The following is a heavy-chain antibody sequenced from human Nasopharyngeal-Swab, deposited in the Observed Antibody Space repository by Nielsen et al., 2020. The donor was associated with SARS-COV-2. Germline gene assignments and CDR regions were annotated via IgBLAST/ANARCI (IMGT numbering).Heavy chain of an antibody. Sequence: GESLRLSCAASGFTFSSYAMHWVRQAPGKGLEWVAVISYDGSNKYHADSVKGRFTISRDNSKNTLYLQMNSLRAEDTAVYYCARGGLLELGFYWYFDLWGRGTLVTVSS. CDR2: ISYDGSNK. D-gene: IGHD2-21*02. CDR3: ARGGLLELGFYWYFDL. V-gene: IGHV3-30-3*01. J-gene: IGHJ2*01. CDR1: GFTFSSYA.